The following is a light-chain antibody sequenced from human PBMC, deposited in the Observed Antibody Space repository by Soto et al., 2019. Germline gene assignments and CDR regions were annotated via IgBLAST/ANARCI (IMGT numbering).Light chain of an antibody. V-gene: IGKV3-20*01. Sequence: ESVLTQSPGTLSLSPGERATLSCRASQSVSSNYLAWYQQKLGQAPRLLIYGASSRATGIPDRFSGSGSGTDFTLTISRLEPEDFAVYYCQQYGSSGTFGQGTKVDIK. CDR3: QQYGSSGT. J-gene: IGKJ1*01. CDR1: QSVSSNY. CDR2: GAS.